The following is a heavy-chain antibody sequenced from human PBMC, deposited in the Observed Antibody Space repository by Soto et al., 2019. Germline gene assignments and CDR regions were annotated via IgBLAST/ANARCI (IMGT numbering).Heavy chain of an antibody. D-gene: IGHD2-21*01. CDR3: ASARHIGP. CDR1: GFTFSNYW. Sequence: GGSLRLSCTASGFTFSNYWMSWVRQAPGKGLEWVANIGQDGSQRNYVDSVKGRFTISRDNAENSLYLQMNSLRAEDTAIHYCASARHIGPWGQGTLVTVSS. CDR2: IGQDGSQR. J-gene: IGHJ5*02. V-gene: IGHV3-7*01.